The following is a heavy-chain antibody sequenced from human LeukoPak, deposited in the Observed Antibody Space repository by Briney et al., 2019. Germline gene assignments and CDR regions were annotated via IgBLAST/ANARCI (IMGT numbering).Heavy chain of an antibody. CDR3: AKVTIFGVVTSGWFDT. J-gene: IGHJ5*02. Sequence: SVKVSCKASGGTFSSYAISWVRQAPGQGLEWMGGIIPIFGTANYAQKFQGRVTITADESTSTAYMELSSLRSEDTAVYYCAKVTIFGVVTSGWFDTWGQGTLVTVSS. V-gene: IGHV1-69*13. D-gene: IGHD3-3*01. CDR1: GGTFSSYA. CDR2: IIPIFGTA.